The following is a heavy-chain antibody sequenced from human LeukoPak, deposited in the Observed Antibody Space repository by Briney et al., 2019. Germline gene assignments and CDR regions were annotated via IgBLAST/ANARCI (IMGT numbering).Heavy chain of an antibody. V-gene: IGHV1-2*02. J-gene: IGHJ5*02. Sequence: ASVKVSCKASGYSFMHWVRQAPGQGLEWMGWINPNSGGTNYAQKFQGRVTMTRDTSISTAYMELSRLRSDDMAVYYCARGFARSSSWTFDPWGQGTLVTVSS. D-gene: IGHD6-13*01. CDR3: ARGFARSSSWTFDP. CDR2: INPNSGGT. CDR1: GYSF.